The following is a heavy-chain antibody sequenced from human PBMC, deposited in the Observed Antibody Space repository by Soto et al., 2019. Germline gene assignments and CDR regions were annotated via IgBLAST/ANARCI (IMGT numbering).Heavy chain of an antibody. V-gene: IGHV3-30*18. CDR2: VSFDGSNK. D-gene: IGHD3-22*01. J-gene: IGHJ1*01. CDR1: GFIFTSYG. Sequence: GGSLRLSCAASGFIFTSYGMHWVRQAPGKGLEWVAVVSFDGSNKYYADSVKGRFTISRDNSKNTLYLQMNSLRPEDTAVYYCAKAAAPSAGYYVLQHWGQGTLVTVSS. CDR3: AKAAAPSAGYYVLQH.